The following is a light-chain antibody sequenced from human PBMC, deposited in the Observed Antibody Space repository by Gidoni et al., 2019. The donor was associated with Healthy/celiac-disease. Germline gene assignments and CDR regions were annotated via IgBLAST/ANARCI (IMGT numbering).Light chain of an antibody. CDR3: SSYTSSSTLGV. V-gene: IGLV2-14*01. CDR1: SSDVGGYNY. Sequence: QSALTQPASVSGSPGQPITISCTGTSSDVGGYNYVSWYQQHPGKAPKLMIYEVSNRPSGVSNRFSCSKSGNTASLTISGLQAEDEADYYCSSYTSSSTLGVFGIGTKVTVL. J-gene: IGLJ1*01. CDR2: EVS.